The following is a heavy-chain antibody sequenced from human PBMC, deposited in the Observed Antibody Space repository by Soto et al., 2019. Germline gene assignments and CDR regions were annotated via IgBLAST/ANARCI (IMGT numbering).Heavy chain of an antibody. CDR2: TYYRYKWYN. CDR1: GDRVSSNIAS. V-gene: IGHV6-1*01. Sequence: QALWFPCPISGDRVSSNIASCTWINKSPSRGLEWLGRTYYRYKWYNDYAVSVKSRITINPDTSKNQFSLQLNSVTPEDTAVYYCPRGRREIRGYYYYGMDVCGQGTTVTFSS. D-gene: IGHD3-16*01. J-gene: IGHJ6*02. CDR3: PRGRREIRGYYYYGMDV.